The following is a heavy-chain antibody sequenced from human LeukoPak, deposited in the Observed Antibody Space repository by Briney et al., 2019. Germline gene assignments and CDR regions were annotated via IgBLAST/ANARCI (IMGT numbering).Heavy chain of an antibody. D-gene: IGHD5-12*01. CDR1: GFAFSDDA. CDR2: IRSKTYGGTT. CDR3: TGAKWPGGWFDP. V-gene: IGHV3-49*03. J-gene: IGHJ5*02. Sequence: GGSLRLSCTGSGFAFSDDAINWFRQAPGIGLEWVAFIRSKTYGGTTEYAASVKGRFTISRDDSKSIVYLQMDSLKTEDTAVYYGTGAKWPGGWFDPWGQGTLVTVSS.